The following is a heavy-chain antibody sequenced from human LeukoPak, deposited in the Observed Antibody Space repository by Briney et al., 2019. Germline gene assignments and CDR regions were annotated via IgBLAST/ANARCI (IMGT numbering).Heavy chain of an antibody. J-gene: IGHJ4*02. V-gene: IGHV3-30*04. CDR1: GFTFSSYA. CDR2: ISYDGSNK. D-gene: IGHD2-8*01. Sequence: GGSLRLSCAASGFTFSSYAMHWVRQAPGKGLEWVAVISYDGSNKYYADSVKGRFTISRDNSKNTLYLQMNSLRAEDTAVYYCALMVYAIVGDGYWGQGTLVTVSS. CDR3: ALMVYAIVGDGY.